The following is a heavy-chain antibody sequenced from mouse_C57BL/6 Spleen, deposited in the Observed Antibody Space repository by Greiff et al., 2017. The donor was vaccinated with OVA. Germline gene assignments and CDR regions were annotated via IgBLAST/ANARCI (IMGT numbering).Heavy chain of an antibody. J-gene: IGHJ3*01. V-gene: IGHV14-1*01. CDR2: IDPEDGDT. Sequence: VQLQQSGAELVRPGASVKLSCTASGFNIKDYYMHWVKQRPEQGLEWIGRIDPEDGDTEYAPKFQGKATMTADTSSNTAYLQLSSLTSEDSAVYYCTTVGVDPGFAYWGQGTLVTVSA. D-gene: IGHD1-1*01. CDR3: TTVGVDPGFAY. CDR1: GFNIKDYY.